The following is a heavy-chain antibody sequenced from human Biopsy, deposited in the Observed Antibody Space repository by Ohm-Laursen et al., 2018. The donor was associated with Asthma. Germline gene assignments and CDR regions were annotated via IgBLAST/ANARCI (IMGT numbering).Heavy chain of an antibody. CDR2: HDHEEGGT. CDR1: GYSLTDLS. D-gene: IGHD4-17*01. CDR3: ASDFPKDYVRYNFQF. Sequence: SVKVSCKVSGYSLTDLSMHWVRQAPGQGLEWMGGHDHEEGGTVNARRFQGRVTMTEDTSTDTAYMELSSLSSNDTAVYYCASDFPKDYVRYNFQFWGQGTLVTVSS. J-gene: IGHJ4*02. V-gene: IGHV1-24*01.